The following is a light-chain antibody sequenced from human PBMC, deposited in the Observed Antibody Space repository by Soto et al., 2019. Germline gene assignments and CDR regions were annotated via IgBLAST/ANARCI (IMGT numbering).Light chain of an antibody. J-gene: IGKJ1*01. V-gene: IGKV1-5*03. Sequence: IQMTQSPSTLSASVGDRVTFTCRASQTISTWLAWYQQKPGEAPKLLIYKASTLEVGVPSRFSASGSGTEFTLTINTLQPADFATYYCQQYISYPWTFGQGTKV. CDR2: KAS. CDR1: QTISTW. CDR3: QQYISYPWT.